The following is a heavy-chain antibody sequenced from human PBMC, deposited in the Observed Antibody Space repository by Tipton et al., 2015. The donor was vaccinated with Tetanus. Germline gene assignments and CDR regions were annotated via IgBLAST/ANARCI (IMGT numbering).Heavy chain of an antibody. Sequence: TLSLTCTVSGGSMSTYYWSWIRQPPGKGLEWIGYVYYTGSTDYNPPLKSRVTISVDTSKSQFSLRLTSVTAADTAVYYCARSKLLWFGESLSGFDSWGQGTLVTVSA. CDR3: ARSKLLWFGESLSGFDS. CDR1: GGSMSTYY. D-gene: IGHD3-10*01. J-gene: IGHJ4*02. CDR2: VYYTGST. V-gene: IGHV4-59*01.